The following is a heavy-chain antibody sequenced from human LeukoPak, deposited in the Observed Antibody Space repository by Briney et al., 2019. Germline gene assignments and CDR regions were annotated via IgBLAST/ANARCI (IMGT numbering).Heavy chain of an antibody. V-gene: IGHV3-23*01. D-gene: IGHD4-17*01. CDR3: ARDPNGDYIGAFDI. Sequence: PGGSLGLSCAASGFTVSSNYMSWVRQAPGKGLEWVSAISGSGGRTLYADSVKGRFTISRDNSKNTLYLQMSSLRAEDTAVYYCARDPNGDYIGAFDIWGQGTMVTVSS. J-gene: IGHJ3*02. CDR1: GFTVSSNY. CDR2: ISGSGGRT.